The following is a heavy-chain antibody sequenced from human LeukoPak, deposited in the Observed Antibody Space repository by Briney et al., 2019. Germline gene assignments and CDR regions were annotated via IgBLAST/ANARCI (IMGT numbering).Heavy chain of an antibody. D-gene: IGHD3-22*01. V-gene: IGHV3-30-3*01. CDR1: GFIFSSYA. J-gene: IGHJ3*02. CDR2: ISYDGSNK. Sequence: GRSLRLSCAASGFIFSSYAMHWVRQAPGKGLEWVAVISYDGSNKYYADSVKGRFTISRDNSKNTLYLQMNSLRAEDTAVYYCAKAGWYDSSGYYFPDAFDIWGQGTMVTVSS. CDR3: AKAGWYDSSGYYFPDAFDI.